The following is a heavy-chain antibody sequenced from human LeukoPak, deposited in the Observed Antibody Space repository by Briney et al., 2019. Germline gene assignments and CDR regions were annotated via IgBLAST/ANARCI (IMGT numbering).Heavy chain of an antibody. Sequence: SETLSLTCAVYGGSFSGYYWSWIRQPPGKGLEWIGEINHSGSTNYNPSLKSRVTISVDTSKNQFSLKLSSVTAADTAVYYCAALTGTTGVFDYWGQGTLVTVSS. D-gene: IGHD3-10*01. CDR3: AALTGTTGVFDY. V-gene: IGHV4-34*01. CDR1: GGSFSGYY. J-gene: IGHJ4*02. CDR2: INHSGST.